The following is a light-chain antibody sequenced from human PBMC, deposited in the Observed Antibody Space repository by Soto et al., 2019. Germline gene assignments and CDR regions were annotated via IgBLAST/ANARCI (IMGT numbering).Light chain of an antibody. Sequence: IALTQSPASLSLSPGERATVSCRASQSVPRHLAWYQQRPGLPPRLLIYDASSRATGVPDRFSGSGSGTDFILTISSLEPEAFAVYYCQQSSNWPPEITFGQGTRLEIK. CDR3: QQSSNWPPEIT. CDR1: QSVPRH. V-gene: IGKV3-11*01. CDR2: DAS. J-gene: IGKJ5*01.